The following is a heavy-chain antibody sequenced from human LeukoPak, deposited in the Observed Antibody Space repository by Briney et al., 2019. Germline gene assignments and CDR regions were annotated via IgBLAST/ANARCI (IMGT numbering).Heavy chain of an antibody. V-gene: IGHV3-21*01. CDR1: GFTVSSNS. J-gene: IGHJ4*02. Sequence: GGSLRLSCTVSGFTVSSNSWSWVRQAPGKGLEWVSSISSSSSYMYYADSVKGRFTISRDNAKNSLYLQMNSLRAEDTAVYYCASAGLVYSSGWYLETPFDYWGQGTLVTVSS. D-gene: IGHD6-13*01. CDR2: ISSSSSYM. CDR3: ASAGLVYSSGWYLETPFDY.